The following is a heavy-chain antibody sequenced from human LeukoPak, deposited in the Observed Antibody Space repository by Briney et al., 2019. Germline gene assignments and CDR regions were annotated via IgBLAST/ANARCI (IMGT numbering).Heavy chain of an antibody. J-gene: IGHJ4*02. D-gene: IGHD3-10*01. V-gene: IGHV4-59*12. CDR1: GGSISSYY. Sequence: SETLSLTCTVSGGSISSYYWSWIRQPPGKGLEWIGEIYYSGSTNYNPSLKSRVTISIDKYMNQFSLKLSSVTAADTAVYYCARKDYGSYYNEGRPFDYWGQGTLVTVSP. CDR2: IYYSGST. CDR3: ARKDYGSYYNEGRPFDY.